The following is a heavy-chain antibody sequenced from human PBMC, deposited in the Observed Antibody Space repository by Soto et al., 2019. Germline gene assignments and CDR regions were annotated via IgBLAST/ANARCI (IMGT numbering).Heavy chain of an antibody. CDR3: PRAFSHGVAGRLFDF. CDR1: GFTFSSYG. D-gene: IGHD6-19*01. V-gene: IGHV3-33*08. CDR2: IWYDGSIK. J-gene: IGHJ4*02. Sequence: PGGSLRLSCVASGFTFSSYGMHWVRQAPGKGLEWLAVIWYDGSIKYYADSVKGRFTISRDDSKNTLYLQMDSLRVEDSAIYYCPRAFSHGVAGRLFDFWGLGTRVTVSS.